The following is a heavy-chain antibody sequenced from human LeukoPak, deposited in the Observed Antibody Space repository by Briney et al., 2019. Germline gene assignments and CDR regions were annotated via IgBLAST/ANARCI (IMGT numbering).Heavy chain of an antibody. J-gene: IGHJ5*02. CDR3: ATFIGIVPAAIWFDP. D-gene: IGHD2-2*01. CDR1: GGSFSGYY. Sequence: SETLSLTCAVYGGSFSGYYWSWIRQPPGKGLEWIGEINHTGTTNYNPSLKSRVTISIDTSKNQFSLRLSSVTAADTAVYYCATFIGIVPAAIWFDPWGQGTLVTVSS. CDR2: INHTGTT. V-gene: IGHV4-34*01.